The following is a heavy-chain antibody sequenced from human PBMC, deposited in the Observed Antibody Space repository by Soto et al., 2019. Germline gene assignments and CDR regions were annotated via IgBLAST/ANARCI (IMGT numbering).Heavy chain of an antibody. V-gene: IGHV5-51*01. D-gene: IGHD1-26*01. Sequence: GESLKISCKASGYRFSTYWIGWLRQRPGKGPEWMAIIYPGDSDTRENPSFQGQVTIPADKSSNTVHLQWRSLKASDTAIYYCARLGGIVDTGTWIQWGQGTPVTVSS. J-gene: IGHJ4*02. CDR1: GYRFSTYW. CDR3: ARLGGIVDTGTWIQ. CDR2: IYPGDSDT.